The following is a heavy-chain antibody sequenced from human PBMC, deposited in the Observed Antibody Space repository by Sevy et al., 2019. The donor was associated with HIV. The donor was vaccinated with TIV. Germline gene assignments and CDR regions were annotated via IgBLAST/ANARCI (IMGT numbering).Heavy chain of an antibody. D-gene: IGHD6-19*01. Sequence: GGSLRLSCKASGFTFGDYAMSWFRQAPGKGLEWVGFIRNKAYDGKTKYAASVKGRFTISREVSKSIAYLQMNSLKTEDTAVYYCTRDPTEGIAVAGNWYDPWGQGTLVTVSS. J-gene: IGHJ5*02. CDR2: IRNKAYDGKT. V-gene: IGHV3-49*03. CDR1: GFTFGDYA. CDR3: TRDPTEGIAVAGNWYDP.